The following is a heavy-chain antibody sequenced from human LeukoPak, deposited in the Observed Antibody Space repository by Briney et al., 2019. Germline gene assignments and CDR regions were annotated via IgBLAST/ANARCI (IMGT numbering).Heavy chain of an antibody. D-gene: IGHD6-13*01. CDR2: ISSNGGST. CDR1: GFTFSSYA. Sequence: WGSLSLSCAASGFTFSSYAMLWVRQAPGKGLEYVSAISSNGGSTYYANSVKGRFTISRDNSKNTLYLQMGSLRAEDMAVYYCARDRDSSSWYRWAKDYYYMDVWGKGTTVTVSS. J-gene: IGHJ6*03. V-gene: IGHV3-64*01. CDR3: ARDRDSSSWYRWAKDYYYMDV.